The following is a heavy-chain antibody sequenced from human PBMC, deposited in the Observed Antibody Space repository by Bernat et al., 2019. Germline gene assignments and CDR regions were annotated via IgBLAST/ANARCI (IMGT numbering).Heavy chain of an antibody. V-gene: IGHV4-59*08. Sequence: QVQLQESGPGLVKPSETLSLTCTVSGGSIRSYYWSWIRQPPGKGLEWIGYIYSSGSTNYNPSLKTRVTISVDTSKNQYSLKLSSVTAADTAVYHCARSPGGDIDAFDIWGQGTMVAVSS. J-gene: IGHJ3*02. D-gene: IGHD2-21*02. CDR1: GGSIRSYY. CDR3: ARSPGGDIDAFDI. CDR2: IYSSGST.